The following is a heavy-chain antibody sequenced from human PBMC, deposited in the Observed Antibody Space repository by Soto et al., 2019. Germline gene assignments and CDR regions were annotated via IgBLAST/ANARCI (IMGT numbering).Heavy chain of an antibody. V-gene: IGHV4-59*01. CDR1: GGSISSYY. CDR2: IYYSGST. CDR3: ARAXYYYDSSGPRSLYYFDY. Sequence: SETLSLTCTVSGGSISSYYWSWIRQPPGKGLEWIGYIYYSGSTNYNPSLKSRVTISVDTSKNQFSLKLSSVTAADTAVYYCARAXYYYDSSGPRSLYYFDYWGQGTLVTVSS. J-gene: IGHJ4*02. D-gene: IGHD3-22*01.